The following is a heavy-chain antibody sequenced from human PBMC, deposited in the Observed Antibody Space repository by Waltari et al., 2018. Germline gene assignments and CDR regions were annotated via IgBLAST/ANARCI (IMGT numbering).Heavy chain of an antibody. D-gene: IGHD4-17*01. Sequence: EGQLVESGGGLVQPGGSLRLSCPASGFTFSSYWRHWFRQAPGTALVGVSRIKRDGSSTTYADSVKGRFTISSDNAKNTLSLQMNSLRGEDTAVYYCARGRDDYPLSAFDTWGQGTMVTVSS. CDR2: IKRDGSST. J-gene: IGHJ3*02. CDR1: GFTFSSYW. CDR3: ARGRDDYPLSAFDT. V-gene: IGHV3-74*01.